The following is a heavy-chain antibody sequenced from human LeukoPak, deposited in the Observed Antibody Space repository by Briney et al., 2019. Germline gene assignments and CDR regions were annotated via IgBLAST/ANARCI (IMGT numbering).Heavy chain of an antibody. V-gene: IGHV1-18*01. CDR1: GYTFTSYG. J-gene: IGHJ4*02. CDR3: ARPYYYDSSGYLGY. CDR2: ISAYNGNT. Sequence: ASVKVSCKASGYTFTSYGISWVRQAPGQGLEWMGWISAYNGNTNYAQKLQGRVTMTTDTSTSTAYMELRSLRSDDTAVYYCARPYYYDSSGYLGYWGQGNLVTVSS. D-gene: IGHD3-22*01.